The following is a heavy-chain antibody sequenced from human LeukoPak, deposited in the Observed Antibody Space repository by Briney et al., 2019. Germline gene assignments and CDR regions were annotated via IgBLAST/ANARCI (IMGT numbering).Heavy chain of an antibody. D-gene: IGHD6-13*01. V-gene: IGHV1-69*13. Sequence: GASVKVSCKASGGTFSSYAISWVRQAPGQGLEWMGGIIPIFGTANYAQKFQGRVTITADESTSTAYMELSSLRSEDTAVYYCARDVAAAGLGYFDYWGQGTLVTVSS. J-gene: IGHJ4*02. CDR2: IIPIFGTA. CDR1: GGTFSSYA. CDR3: ARDVAAAGLGYFDY.